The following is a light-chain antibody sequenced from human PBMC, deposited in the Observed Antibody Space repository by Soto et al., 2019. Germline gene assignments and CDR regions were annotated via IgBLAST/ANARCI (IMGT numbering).Light chain of an antibody. CDR1: SGHSSYI. CDR3: ETWDSNSWV. V-gene: IGLV4-60*02. J-gene: IGLJ3*02. Sequence: QSVLTKSSSASASLGSSVKLTCTLSSGHSSYIIAWHQQQPGKAPRYLMKLEGSGSYNKGSGVPDRFSGSSSGADRYLTISNLQLEDEADYYCETWDSNSWVFGGGTKLTVL. CDR2: LEGSGSY.